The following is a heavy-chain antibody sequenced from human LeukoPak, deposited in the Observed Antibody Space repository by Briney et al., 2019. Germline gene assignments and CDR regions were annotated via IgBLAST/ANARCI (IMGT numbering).Heavy chain of an antibody. Sequence: ASVKVSCKASGYTFASYAMHWVRQAPGQRLEWMGWINAGNGNTKYSQKFQGRVTITRDTSASTAYMELSSLRSEDTAVYYCARRLSDYGDYGTNWFDPWAREPWSPSPQ. CDR1: GYTFASYA. CDR3: ARRLSDYGDYGTNWFDP. CDR2: INAGNGNT. J-gene: IGHJ5*02. D-gene: IGHD4-17*01. V-gene: IGHV1-3*01.